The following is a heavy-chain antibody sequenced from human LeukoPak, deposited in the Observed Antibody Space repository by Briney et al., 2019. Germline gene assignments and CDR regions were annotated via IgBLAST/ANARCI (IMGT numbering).Heavy chain of an antibody. Sequence: SETLSLTCTVSSGSMNNHYWSWIRQPPGKGLEWVGYIYYSGSTNYNPSLKSRVTISVDTSRNQFSLSLNSVTAADTAVYFCARYILTVTGYWYFDLWGRGTLVTVSS. D-gene: IGHD3-9*01. CDR1: SGSMNNHY. CDR3: ARYILTVTGYWYFDL. V-gene: IGHV4-59*08. CDR2: IYYSGST. J-gene: IGHJ2*01.